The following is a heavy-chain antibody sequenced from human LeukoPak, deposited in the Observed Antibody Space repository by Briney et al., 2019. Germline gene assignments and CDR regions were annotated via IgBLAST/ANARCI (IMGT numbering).Heavy chain of an antibody. Sequence: SETLSLTCSVSGGSISSYYWSWIRQPPEKGLEWIGYIYYSGSTNYNPSLKSRVTISVDTSKNQFSLKLNSVSAADTAVYYCARLTVPLRFDPWGQGTLVTVSS. CDR3: ARLTVPLRFDP. D-gene: IGHD2-2*01. V-gene: IGHV4-59*01. CDR2: IYYSGST. J-gene: IGHJ5*02. CDR1: GGSISSYY.